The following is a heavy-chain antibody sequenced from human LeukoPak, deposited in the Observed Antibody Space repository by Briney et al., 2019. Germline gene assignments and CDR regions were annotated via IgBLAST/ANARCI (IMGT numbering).Heavy chain of an antibody. CDR1: GFTFDNFA. J-gene: IGHJ4*02. D-gene: IGHD1-26*01. CDR3: AKDPGSSTLDY. V-gene: IGHV3-23*01. CDR2: ITGSGGST. Sequence: PGGSLRLSCAPSGFTFDNFAMTWVRQAPGKGLEWVSEITGSGGSTYYADSVKGRFTISRDNSKNTLYLQMNSLRAEDTAVYYCAKDPGSSTLDYWGQGTLVTVSS.